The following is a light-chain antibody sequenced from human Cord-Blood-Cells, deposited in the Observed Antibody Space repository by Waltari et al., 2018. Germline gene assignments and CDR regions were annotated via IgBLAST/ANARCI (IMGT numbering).Light chain of an antibody. CDR2: DVS. J-gene: IGLJ3*02. CDR1: SSDVGGYNY. Sequence: QSALTQPRSVSGSPGQSVTISCTGTSSDVGGYNYVSWYQQHPGKAPKLMIYDVSKRPSGVPDRFSGSKSGNTASLTISGLQAVDEADYYCCSYAGSYTFEVFGGGTKLTVL. CDR3: CSYAGSYTFEV. V-gene: IGLV2-11*01.